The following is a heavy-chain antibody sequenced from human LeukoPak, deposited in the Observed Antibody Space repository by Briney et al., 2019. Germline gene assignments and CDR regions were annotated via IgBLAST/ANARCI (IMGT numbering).Heavy chain of an antibody. CDR1: GASMNSHY. D-gene: IGHD6-6*01. CDR2: IFYSGST. J-gene: IGHJ4*02. CDR3: ARARYSSSSPFDY. Sequence: SETLSLTCTVSGASMNSHYWSWIRQPPGKGLEWIGYIFYSGSTNYKPSLKSRVTISVDTSKNQFSLKLSSVTAADTAVYYCARARYSSSSPFDYWGQGTLVTVSS. V-gene: IGHV4-59*08.